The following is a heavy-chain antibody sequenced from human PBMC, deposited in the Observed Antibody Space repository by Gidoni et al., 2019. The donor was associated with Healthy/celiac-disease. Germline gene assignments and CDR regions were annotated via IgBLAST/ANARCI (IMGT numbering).Heavy chain of an antibody. CDR1: GYTFTSYA. J-gene: IGHJ6*02. D-gene: IGHD2-21*02. CDR3: ARGATRGLLRVYYGMDV. V-gene: IGHV1-8*01. CDR2: MNPNSGNP. Sequence: QVQLVHSGAEVKKPGASVKVACKASGYTFTSYAINWWRQATGQGLEWMGWMNPNSGNPGYAQKCPGRVTMTRNTSISTAYMELSSLRSEDTAVYYCARGATRGLLRVYYGMDVCGQGTTVTVSS.